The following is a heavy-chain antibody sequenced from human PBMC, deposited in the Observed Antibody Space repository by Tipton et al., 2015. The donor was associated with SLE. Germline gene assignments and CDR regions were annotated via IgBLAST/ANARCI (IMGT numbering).Heavy chain of an antibody. CDR2: IHHTGST. V-gene: IGHV4-38-2*01. D-gene: IGHD3-3*01. CDR3: ARVGPFGVVGFDY. Sequence: LVKPSETLSLTCGVSAYSISSVYFWGWIRQPPGKGLEWIGSIHHTGSTYYNPSLKSRVTISVDTSKNQFSLKLSSVTAADTAVYYCARVGPFGVVGFDYWGQGTLVTVSS. CDR1: AYSISSVYF. J-gene: IGHJ4*02.